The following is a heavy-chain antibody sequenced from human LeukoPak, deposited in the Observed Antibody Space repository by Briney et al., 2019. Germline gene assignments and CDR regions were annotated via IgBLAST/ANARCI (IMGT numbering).Heavy chain of an antibody. V-gene: IGHV3-74*01. CDR3: TRAISIN. CDR2: INGDGSIT. D-gene: IGHD3-3*01. J-gene: IGHJ4*02. CDR1: GFTFSTYW. Sequence: GGSLRLSCAASGFTFSTYWMHWVRQVPGKGLVWVSRINGDGSITNYVDVVKGRFTISRDNAKNTLYLQMNNLRVEDTAVYYCTRAISINWGQGTLVTVSS.